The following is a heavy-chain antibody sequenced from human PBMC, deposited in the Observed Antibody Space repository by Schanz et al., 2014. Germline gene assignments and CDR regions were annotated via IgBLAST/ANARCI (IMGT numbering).Heavy chain of an antibody. CDR2: IYYSGST. V-gene: IGHV4-39*01. Sequence: QLQLQESGPGLVKPSETLSLTCTVSGGSISSSSYYWGWIRQPPGKGLEWIGSIYYSGSTYYNPSLKSRVTISVDTSKNQFSLKLPSVTAADTAVYYCAGYEMATITFDYWGQGTLVTVSS. J-gene: IGHJ4*02. CDR3: AGYEMATITFDY. CDR1: GGSISSSSYY. D-gene: IGHD5-12*01.